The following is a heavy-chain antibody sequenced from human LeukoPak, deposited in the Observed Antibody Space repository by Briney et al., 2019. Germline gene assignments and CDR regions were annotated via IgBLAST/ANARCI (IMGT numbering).Heavy chain of an antibody. J-gene: IGHJ3*01. Sequence: ASVKVSCKVSGYTLTELSMHWVRQAPGKGLEWMGGFDPEDGETIYAQKFQGRVTMTEDTSTDTAYMELSSLRSDDTTIYYCARERNYGDYGNAFDVWGQGTKVTVSS. V-gene: IGHV1-24*01. CDR3: ARERNYGDYGNAFDV. D-gene: IGHD4-17*01. CDR2: FDPEDGET. CDR1: GYTLTELS.